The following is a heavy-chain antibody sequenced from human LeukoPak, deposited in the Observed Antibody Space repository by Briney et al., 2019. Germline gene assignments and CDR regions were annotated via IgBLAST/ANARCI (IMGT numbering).Heavy chain of an antibody. V-gene: IGHV4-4*07. J-gene: IGHJ6*03. CDR2: IYTSGST. Sequence: SETLSLTCTVSGGSISSYYWSWLRQPAGKGLEWLGRIYTSGSTNYNPSLKSRVTMSVDTSKNQFSLKLSSVTAADTAVYYCARDSNYSSGWYMPYYYYYMDVWGKGTTVTVSS. D-gene: IGHD6-19*01. CDR1: GGSISSYY. CDR3: ARDSNYSSGWYMPYYYYYMDV.